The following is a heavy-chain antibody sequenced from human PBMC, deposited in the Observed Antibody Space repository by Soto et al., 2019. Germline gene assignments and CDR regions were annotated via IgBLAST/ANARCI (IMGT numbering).Heavy chain of an antibody. CDR3: TTDRPFTRGGVIVA. D-gene: IGHD3-16*01. CDR2: IKSKVNGETT. V-gene: IGHV3-15*01. Sequence: EVQLVEXGGGLVKXXXSLRLSCVASGITFSNAWMTWVRQAPGKGLEWVGRIKSKVNGETTDYGAPVKGRFXXXXXXXXXXXXXXXXXXXXEDTAVYYCTTDRPFTRGGVIVAWGQGTMVTVXS. J-gene: IGHJ3*01. CDR1: GITFSNAW.